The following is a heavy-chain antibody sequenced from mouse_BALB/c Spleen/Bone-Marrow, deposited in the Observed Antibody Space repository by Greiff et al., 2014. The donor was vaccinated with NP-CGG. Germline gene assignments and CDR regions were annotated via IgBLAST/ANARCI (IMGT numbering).Heavy chain of an antibody. J-gene: IGHJ3*01. CDR2: IKPSNGDT. CDR1: GYTFTSYY. CDR3: TLLARSPY. D-gene: IGHD1-1*01. V-gene: IGHV1S81*02. Sequence: QVQLKQSGAELVKPGASVKLSCKASGYTFTSYYMYWVKQRPGQGLEWIGEIKPSNGDTNFNEKFKSKATLTVDKSSSTAYMQLSSHTSEDWAVYYCTLLARSPYWGQGTLVTVSA.